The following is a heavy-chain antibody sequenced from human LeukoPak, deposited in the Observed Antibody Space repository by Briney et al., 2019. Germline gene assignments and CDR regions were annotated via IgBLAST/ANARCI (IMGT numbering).Heavy chain of an antibody. Sequence: PSETLSLTCTVSGGSISSHYWSWIRQPPGKGLEWIGYIYYSGSTNYNPSLKSRFTISVDTSKNQFYLKLSSVTAADTAVYYCARDFPVFYWDQGTLVTVSS. D-gene: IGHD3-10*01. CDR2: IYYSGST. J-gene: IGHJ4*02. V-gene: IGHV4-59*11. CDR1: GGSISSHY. CDR3: ARDFPVFY.